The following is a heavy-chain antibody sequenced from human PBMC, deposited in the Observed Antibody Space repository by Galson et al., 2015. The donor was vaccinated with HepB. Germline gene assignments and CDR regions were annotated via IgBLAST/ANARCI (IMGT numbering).Heavy chain of an antibody. CDR3: ARDSTYYDGSAYYDNLDS. J-gene: IGHJ4*02. CDR1: GFTFSSYW. D-gene: IGHD3-22*01. V-gene: IGHV3-7*03. Sequence: SLRLSCAASGFTFSSYWMTWVRQAPGKGLEWVANINQDGAKKNYVDSVKGRFTISRDNAKNSLYLEMNSLRAEDTAMYHCARDSTYYDGSAYYDNLDSWGQGTLATVSS. CDR2: INQDGAKK.